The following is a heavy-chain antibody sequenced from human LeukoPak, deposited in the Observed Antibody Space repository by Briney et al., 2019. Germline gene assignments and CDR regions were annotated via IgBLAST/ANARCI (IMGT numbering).Heavy chain of an antibody. J-gene: IGHJ4*02. CDR3: ATEWSAGGPHY. D-gene: IGHD2-8*02. V-gene: IGHV3-7*01. CDR1: GFTLSSYW. CDR2: IKRDGSEK. Sequence: QPGGSLRLSCAASGFTLSSYWMSWVRQAPGKGLEWVANIKRDGSEKYYVDSVKGRFTISRDNAKNALFLQMNSLRVDDTAVYYCATEWSAGGPHYWGQGTLVTVAS.